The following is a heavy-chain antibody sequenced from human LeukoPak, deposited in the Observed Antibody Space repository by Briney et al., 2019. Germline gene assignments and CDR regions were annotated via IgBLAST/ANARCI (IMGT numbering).Heavy chain of an antibody. D-gene: IGHD2-15*01. CDR3: ARYGYCSSGRCYYDN. Sequence: SETLSLTCTVSGGSISSYYWSWIRQPPGKGLEWIGYIYYSGSTNYNPSLKSRVTISVDTSKNQFSLTLSSVTAADTAVYYCARYGYCSSGRCYYDNWGQGTLVTVSS. J-gene: IGHJ4*02. V-gene: IGHV4-59*01. CDR1: GGSISSYY. CDR2: IYYSGST.